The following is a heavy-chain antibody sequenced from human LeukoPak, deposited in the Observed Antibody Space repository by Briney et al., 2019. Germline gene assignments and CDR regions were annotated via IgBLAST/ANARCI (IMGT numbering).Heavy chain of an antibody. CDR2: ISGSGGST. CDR1: GFTFSSYA. J-gene: IGHJ1*01. Sequence: AGGSLRLSCAASGFTFSSYAMSWVRQAPGKGLEWVSAISGSGGSTYYADSVKGRFTISRDNSKNTLYLQMNSLRAEDTAVYYCAKSLGYDSSGPGTEYFQHWGQGTLVTVSS. D-gene: IGHD3-22*01. V-gene: IGHV3-23*01. CDR3: AKSLGYDSSGPGTEYFQH.